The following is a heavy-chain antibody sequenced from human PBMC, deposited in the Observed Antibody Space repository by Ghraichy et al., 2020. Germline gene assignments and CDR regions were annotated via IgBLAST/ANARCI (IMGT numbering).Heavy chain of an antibody. V-gene: IGHV3-7*03. D-gene: IGHD3-9*01. CDR3: VRGDWFDY. Sequence: GSLRLSCVASGFTFPNFRMNWVHQAPGKGLEWVANIKKDGSERSYVDSVKGRFTISRDNAKNSLSLQMNSLRAEDTAIYYCVRGDWFDYWGQGTLVTVSS. CDR2: IKKDGSER. J-gene: IGHJ4*02. CDR1: GFTFPNFR.